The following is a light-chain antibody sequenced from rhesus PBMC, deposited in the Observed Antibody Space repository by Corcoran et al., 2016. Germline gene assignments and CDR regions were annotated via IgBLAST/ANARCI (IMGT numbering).Light chain of an antibody. CDR2: KAS. Sequence: DIQMTQSPSSLSASVGDTVTITCRASQSISSWLDWYQQKQGKAPNLLIYKASSLQSGVPSRFSGSGSVTDFTLTISSLQPEDFATYYCLQYNNSPLTFGGGTKVELK. J-gene: IGKJ4*01. V-gene: IGKV1-22*01. CDR1: QSISSW. CDR3: LQYNNSPLT.